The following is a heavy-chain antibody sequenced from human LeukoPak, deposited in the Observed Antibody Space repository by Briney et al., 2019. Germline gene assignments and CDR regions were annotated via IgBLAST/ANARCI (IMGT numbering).Heavy chain of an antibody. CDR3: ARDPISDLLYFGESTRL. D-gene: IGHD3-10*01. Sequence: PSETLSLTCTVSGGSVRSGSYYWNWIRQPPGKGLEWIGYMYYSGSTNYNPSLKSRVTISVDTSKNQFSLKLSSVTAADTAVYYCARDPISDLLYFGESTRLWGQGTLVTVSS. V-gene: IGHV4-61*01. J-gene: IGHJ4*02. CDR1: GGSVRSGSYY. CDR2: MYYSGST.